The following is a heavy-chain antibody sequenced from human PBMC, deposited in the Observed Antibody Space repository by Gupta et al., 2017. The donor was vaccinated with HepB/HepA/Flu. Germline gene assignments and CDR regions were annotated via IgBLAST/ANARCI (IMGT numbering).Heavy chain of an antibody. V-gene: IGHV3-74*01. CDR1: GFTFSNYW. Sequence: EVQLVASGGGLVQPGGPLRLSCPASGFTFSNYWIHWARQAPGRGLVWVSRINPDGSATNYADSVKGRFTISRDNAKNTVYLQMNSLRAEDTAVYDGVRDLRQDDYWGQGALVTVS. D-gene: IGHD3-16*01. J-gene: IGHJ4*02. CDR2: INPDGSAT. CDR3: VRDLRQDDY.